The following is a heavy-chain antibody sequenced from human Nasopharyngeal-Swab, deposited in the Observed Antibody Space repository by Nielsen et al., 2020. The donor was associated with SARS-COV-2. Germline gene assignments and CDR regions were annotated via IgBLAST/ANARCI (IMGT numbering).Heavy chain of an antibody. CDR3: AREWRERGLGSSGSRPQANAFDI. V-gene: IGHV3-7*01. D-gene: IGHD1-26*01. CDR2: IKQDGSEK. Sequence: GGSLRLSCAASGFTFSGYWMSWVRQAPGKGLEWVANIKQDGSEKYYVDSVKGRFTISRDNAKNSLYLQMNSLRAEDTAVYYCAREWRERGLGSSGSRPQANAFDIWGQGTMVTVSS. J-gene: IGHJ3*02. CDR1: GFTFSGYW.